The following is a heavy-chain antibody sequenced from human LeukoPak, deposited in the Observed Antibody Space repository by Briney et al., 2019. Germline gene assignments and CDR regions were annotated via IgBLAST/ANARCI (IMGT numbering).Heavy chain of an antibody. CDR3: ARLQYSSSSDYYFDY. CDR2: IYYTGST. Sequence: SETLSLTCTVSGGSISSYYWSWIRQPPGKGLEWIGYIYYTGSTSYNPSLKGRLTISLDTSKNQFSLNLNSVTAADTAVYYCARLQYSSSSDYYFDYWGQGTLVTLSS. J-gene: IGHJ4*02. CDR1: GGSISSYY. D-gene: IGHD6-6*01. V-gene: IGHV4-59*08.